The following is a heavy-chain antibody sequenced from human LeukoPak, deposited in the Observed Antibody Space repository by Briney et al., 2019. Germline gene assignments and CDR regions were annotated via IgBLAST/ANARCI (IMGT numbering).Heavy chain of an antibody. CDR3: ATEKAFAFDI. Sequence: GGSLRLNSAATGFTFITCRWKCVRQAPGKGLQWVSYVSITSRTTNYADSVKGRFTISRDSAKNSLYLQMNSLRDEDTAVYYCATEKAFAFDIWGQGTVVTVSS. J-gene: IGHJ3*02. CDR1: GFTFITCR. CDR2: VSITSRTT. V-gene: IGHV3-48*02.